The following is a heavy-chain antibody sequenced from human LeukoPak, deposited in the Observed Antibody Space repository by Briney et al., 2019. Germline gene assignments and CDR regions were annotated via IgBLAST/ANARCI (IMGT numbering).Heavy chain of an antibody. Sequence: PGGSLRLSCAASGFTLSSYAMHWVRQAPGKGLEYVSAISKNGGNTYYANSVKGRFSISRDNSKNTLYLQMGSLRTEDMAVYYCARVRVWAKVLDYWGQGTLVTVSS. J-gene: IGHJ4*02. CDR2: ISKNGGNT. V-gene: IGHV3-64*01. D-gene: IGHD3-16*01. CDR1: GFTLSSYA. CDR3: ARVRVWAKVLDY.